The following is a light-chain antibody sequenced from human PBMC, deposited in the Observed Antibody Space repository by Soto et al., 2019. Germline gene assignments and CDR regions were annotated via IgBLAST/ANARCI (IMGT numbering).Light chain of an antibody. CDR1: SSDVGGYNY. Sequence: QSALTQPASVSGSPGQSITISCTGTSSDVGGYNYVSWYQQHPGKAPKLMIYDVSNRPSGVSNRFSGYKSGNTASLTISGLQAEDEADYYCSSYTSSSTSVFGGGTKVTVL. V-gene: IGLV2-14*01. J-gene: IGLJ3*02. CDR2: DVS. CDR3: SSYTSSSTSV.